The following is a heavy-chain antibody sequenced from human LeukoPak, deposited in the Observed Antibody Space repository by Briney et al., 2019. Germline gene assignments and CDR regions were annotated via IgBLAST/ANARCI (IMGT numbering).Heavy chain of an antibody. Sequence: GASVKVSCKASGGTFSSYAISWVRQAPGQGLEWMGRIIPILGIANYAQKFQGRVTITADKSTSTAYTELSSLRSEDTAVYYCARDRAIVGATYFDYWGQGTLVTVSS. V-gene: IGHV1-69*04. J-gene: IGHJ4*02. CDR3: ARDRAIVGATYFDY. D-gene: IGHD1-26*01. CDR1: GGTFSSYA. CDR2: IIPILGIA.